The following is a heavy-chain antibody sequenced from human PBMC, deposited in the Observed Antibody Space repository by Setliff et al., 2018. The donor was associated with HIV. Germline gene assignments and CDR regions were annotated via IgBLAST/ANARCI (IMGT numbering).Heavy chain of an antibody. CDR3: ARVDHRELELSGYYYGMDV. D-gene: IGHD1-7*01. V-gene: IGHV3-66*01. CDR2: IYSGGYI. CDR1: GFTVSLYY. Sequence: PGGSLRLSCAASGFTVSLYYMSWVRQAPGKGLEWVSVIYSGGYIYYADSVKGRFTISRDNAKNSLYLQMNSLRAEDTAVYYCARVDHRELELSGYYYGMDVWGKATPITVSS. J-gene: IGHJ6*04.